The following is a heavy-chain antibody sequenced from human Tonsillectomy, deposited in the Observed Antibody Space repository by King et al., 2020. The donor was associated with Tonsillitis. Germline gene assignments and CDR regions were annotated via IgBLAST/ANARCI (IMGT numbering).Heavy chain of an antibody. Sequence: VQLVESGGGLVQPGRSLRLSCAASGFTFDVYAMHWVRQAPGKGLEWVSGISWIRGTIQYADSVKGRFTISRDNAKNSLYLQMNSQRVEDTALYYCAKDIRAMTNGNFDFWGQGTLVTVSS. CDR3: AKDIRAMTNGNFDF. CDR2: ISWIRGTI. J-gene: IGHJ4*02. D-gene: IGHD2-2*01. V-gene: IGHV3-9*01. CDR1: GFTFDVYA.